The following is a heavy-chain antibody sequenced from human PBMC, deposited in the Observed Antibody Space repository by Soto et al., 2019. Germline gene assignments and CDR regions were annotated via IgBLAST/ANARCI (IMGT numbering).Heavy chain of an antibody. CDR1: GYTFTAYY. CDR2: INPNSGDT. V-gene: IGHV1-2*06. Sequence: QVQLVQSGAEVKKPGASVKVACEASGYTFTAYYMHWVRQAPGQGLEWMGRINPNSGDTKYAQKFQGRVTMTRDTSITTTAYMQLNSLRSDDTAVYYCARGGYDTMILGIGYWGQGTLVTVSS. CDR3: ARGGYDTMILGIGY. J-gene: IGHJ4*02. D-gene: IGHD3-22*01.